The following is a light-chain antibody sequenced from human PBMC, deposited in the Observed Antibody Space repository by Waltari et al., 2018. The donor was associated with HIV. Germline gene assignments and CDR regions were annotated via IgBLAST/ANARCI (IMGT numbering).Light chain of an antibody. CDR3: TSYAGINPVA. V-gene: IGLV2-8*01. Sequence: QSALTQPPSASGSPGQSVTISCTGTSSDVGRYDYVSCYQQHPGKAPKLLIYEVNKRPSGVPDRFSGSKSGNTASRTVSGLQAEDEAEYSCTSYAGINPVAFGGGTKLTVL. CDR2: EVN. J-gene: IGLJ2*01. CDR1: SSDVGRYDY.